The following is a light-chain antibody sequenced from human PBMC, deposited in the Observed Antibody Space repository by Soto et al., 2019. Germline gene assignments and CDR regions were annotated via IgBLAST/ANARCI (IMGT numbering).Light chain of an antibody. CDR2: AAS. CDR3: QQSYSTPRT. CDR1: QSISSY. J-gene: IGKJ1*01. V-gene: IGKV1-39*01. Sequence: DIQMTQSPSSLSASVGDRVTITCRASQSISSYLNWYQQKPGKAPKLLIYAASSLQSGVPSRFSGSGSETDFTLTISSLQPEDFATYYCQQSYSTPRTFGQGTQVEIK.